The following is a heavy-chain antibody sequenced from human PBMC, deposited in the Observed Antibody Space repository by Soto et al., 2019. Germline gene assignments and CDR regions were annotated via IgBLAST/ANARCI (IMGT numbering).Heavy chain of an antibody. D-gene: IGHD6-6*01. CDR3: ARPRSKSSSGFDL. J-gene: IGHJ3*01. CDR2: VNEVGTIT. Sequence: EVQLVESGGGLVQPGGSLRLSCVASGFTFSNHWMHWVRQSPGQGLSGFSRVNEVGTITDYADFVEGRFTISRDNAKNTLSLQMNNLRAEDTALYYCARPRSKSSSGFDLWGQGTMVTVSS. CDR1: GFTFSNHW. V-gene: IGHV3-74*01.